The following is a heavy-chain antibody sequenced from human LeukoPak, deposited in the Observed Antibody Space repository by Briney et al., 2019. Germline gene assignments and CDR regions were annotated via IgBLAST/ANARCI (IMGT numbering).Heavy chain of an antibody. D-gene: IGHD3-22*01. V-gene: IGHV1-46*01. CDR3: ARGDYYDSSGYYPYYYYYMDV. CDR1: GYTFTSYY. CDR2: INPSGGST. J-gene: IGHJ6*03. Sequence: GASVKVSCKASGYTFTSYYMHWVRQAPGQGLEWMGIINPSGGSTSYAQKFQGRVTMTRDMSTSTVYMELSSLRSEDTAVYYCARGDYYDSSGYYPYYYYYMDVWGKGTTVTVSS.